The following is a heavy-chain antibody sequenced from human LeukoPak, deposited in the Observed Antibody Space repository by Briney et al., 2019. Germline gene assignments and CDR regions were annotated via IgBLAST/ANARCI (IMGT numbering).Heavy chain of an antibody. J-gene: IGHJ6*02. Sequence: ASVKVSCKASGYTFTGYYMHWVRQAPGQGLEWMGRINPNSGGTNYAQKFQGRVTMTRDTSISTAYMELSRLRSDDTAVYYCARGRRLDYYYYGMDVWGQGTTVTVSS. CDR2: INPNSGGT. D-gene: IGHD6-19*01. CDR3: ARGRRLDYYYYGMDV. V-gene: IGHV1-2*06. CDR1: GYTFTGYY.